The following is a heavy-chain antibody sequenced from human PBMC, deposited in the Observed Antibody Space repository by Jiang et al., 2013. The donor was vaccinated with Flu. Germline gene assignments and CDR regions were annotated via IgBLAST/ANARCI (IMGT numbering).Heavy chain of an antibody. Sequence: PGLVKPSETLSLTCTVSGGSISSSSYYWGWIRQPPGKGLEWIGSIYYSGSTYYNPSLKSRVTISVDTSKNQFSLKLSSVTAADTAVYYCARQGVYGDYDESQYWGQGTLVTVSS. CDR3: ARQGVYGDYDESQY. CDR1: GGSISSSSYY. D-gene: IGHD4-17*01. J-gene: IGHJ4*02. V-gene: IGHV4-39*01. CDR2: IYYSGST.